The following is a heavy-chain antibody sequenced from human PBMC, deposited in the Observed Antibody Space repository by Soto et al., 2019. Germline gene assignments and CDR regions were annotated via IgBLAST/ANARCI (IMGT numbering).Heavy chain of an antibody. CDR3: ARGIYSGYYYYYYMDV. D-gene: IGHD4-4*01. J-gene: IGHJ6*03. CDR2: ISAYNGNT. V-gene: IGHV1-18*01. Sequence: GASVNVSCKASGYTFTSYGISWVRQAPGQGLEWMGWISAYNGNTNYAQKLQGRVTMTTDTSTSTAYMELRSLRSDDTAVYYCARGIYSGYYYYYYMDVWGKGTTVTVSS. CDR1: GYTFTSYG.